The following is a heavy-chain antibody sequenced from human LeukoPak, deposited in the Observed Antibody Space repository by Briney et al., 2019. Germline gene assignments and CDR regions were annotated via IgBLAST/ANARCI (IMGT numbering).Heavy chain of an antibody. CDR2: INPSNGAT. J-gene: IGHJ4*02. V-gene: IGHV1-46*01. CDR3: ARLGGYTYLLDS. D-gene: IGHD5-18*01. Sequence: ASVKVSCKAPGYNFINYQIHWVRHAPGQGLDWMGVINPSNGATTYTQKFQGRVTMTRDTSTSVVYMELSGLTSEDTALYYCARLGGYTYLLDSWGQGTLVTVSS. CDR1: GYNFINYQ.